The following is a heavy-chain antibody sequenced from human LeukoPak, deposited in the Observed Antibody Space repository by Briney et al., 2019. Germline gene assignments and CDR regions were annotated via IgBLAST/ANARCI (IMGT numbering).Heavy chain of an antibody. CDR3: ARTYYDFWSGENYYMDV. J-gene: IGHJ6*03. CDR2: IKQDGSEK. CDR1: GFTFSSYW. Sequence: PGGSLRLSCAASGFTFSSYWMSWVRQAPGKGLEWVANIKQDGSEKYYVDSVKGRFTISRDNGKNSLYLQMNSLRAEDTAVYYCARTYYDFWSGENYYMDVWGKGNTVTVSS. V-gene: IGHV3-7*01. D-gene: IGHD3-3*01.